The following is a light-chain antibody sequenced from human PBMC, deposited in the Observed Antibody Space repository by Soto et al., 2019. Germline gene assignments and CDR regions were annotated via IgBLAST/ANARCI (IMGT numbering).Light chain of an antibody. Sequence: DIQMTQSPSSLSASVGDRVTITCRASQGISNDLGWYQQKPGKAHKRLICAPSSLQSGVPSRFSGSGFGTECTLTISSLQPEYFATADCLQQNTYPRTFGWGTKVE. CDR2: APS. J-gene: IGKJ4*01. CDR1: QGISND. CDR3: LQQNTYPRT. V-gene: IGKV1-17*01.